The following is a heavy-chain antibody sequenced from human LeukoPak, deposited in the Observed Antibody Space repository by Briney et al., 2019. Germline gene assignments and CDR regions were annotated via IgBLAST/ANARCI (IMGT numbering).Heavy chain of an antibody. V-gene: IGHV3-15*01. Sequence: GGSLRLSCAASGFTFSNAWMSWVRQAPGKGLEWVGRIKSKTDGGTTDYAAPVKGRFTISRDDSKNTLCLQMNSLKTEDTAVYYCTTDTVCTSCYSPKYYYYYGMDVWGQGTTVTVSS. CDR1: GFTFSNAW. J-gene: IGHJ6*02. CDR3: TTDTVCTSCYSPKYYYYYGMDV. D-gene: IGHD2-2*02. CDR2: IKSKTDGGTT.